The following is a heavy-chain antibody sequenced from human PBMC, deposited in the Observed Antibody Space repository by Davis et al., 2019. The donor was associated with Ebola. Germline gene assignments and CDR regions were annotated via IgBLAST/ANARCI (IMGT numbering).Heavy chain of an antibody. CDR1: GFTFSSYA. CDR3: ARDPYRTGSPDY. CDR2: ISGSGGST. D-gene: IGHD5-12*01. J-gene: IGHJ4*02. Sequence: GESLKISCAASGFTFSSYAMSWVRQAPGKGLEWVSAISGSGGSTYYADSVKGRFTISRDNSKNTLYLQMNSLRAEDTAVYYCARDPYRTGSPDYWGQGTLVTVSS. V-gene: IGHV3-23*01.